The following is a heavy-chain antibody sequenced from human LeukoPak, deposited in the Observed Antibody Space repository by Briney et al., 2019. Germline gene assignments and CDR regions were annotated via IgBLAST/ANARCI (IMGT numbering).Heavy chain of an antibody. Sequence: TSVKVSCKASGFTFTSSAVQWVRQARGQRLEWIGWIVVGSGNTNYAQKFQERVTITRDMSTSTAYMGLSSLRSEDTAVYYCAAGGTLLESFDYWGQGTLVTVSS. CDR1: GFTFTSSA. CDR3: AAGGTLLESFDY. D-gene: IGHD1-1*01. V-gene: IGHV1-58*01. CDR2: IVVGSGNT. J-gene: IGHJ4*02.